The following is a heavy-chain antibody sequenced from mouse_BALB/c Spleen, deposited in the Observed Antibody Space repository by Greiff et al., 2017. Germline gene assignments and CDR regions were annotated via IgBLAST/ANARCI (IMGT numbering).Heavy chain of an antibody. CDR1: GFTFSSFG. CDR3: ARYDYDGGPFDY. V-gene: IGHV5-17*02. Sequence: EVQRVESGGGLVQPGGSRKLSCAASGFTFSSFGMHWVRQAPEKGLGWVAYISSGSSTIYYADTVKGRFTISRDNPKNTLFLQMTSLRSEDTAMYYGARYDYDGGPFDYWGQGTTLTVSA. J-gene: IGHJ2*01. CDR2: ISSGSSTI. D-gene: IGHD2-4*01.